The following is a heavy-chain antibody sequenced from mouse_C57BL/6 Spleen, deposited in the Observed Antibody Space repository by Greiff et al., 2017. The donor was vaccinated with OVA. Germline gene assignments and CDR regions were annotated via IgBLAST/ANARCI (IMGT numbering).Heavy chain of an antibody. CDR3: VRQEGYYGSSYYAMDY. D-gene: IGHD1-1*01. J-gene: IGHJ4*01. CDR2: IRSKSNNYAT. Sequence: EVQLVESGGGLVQPKGSLKLSCAASGFSFNTYAMNWVRQAPGKGLEWVARIRSKSNNYATYYADSVKDRFTISRDDSESMLYLQMNNLKTEDTAMYYCVRQEGYYGSSYYAMDYWGQGTSVTVSS. CDR1: GFSFNTYA. V-gene: IGHV10-1*01.